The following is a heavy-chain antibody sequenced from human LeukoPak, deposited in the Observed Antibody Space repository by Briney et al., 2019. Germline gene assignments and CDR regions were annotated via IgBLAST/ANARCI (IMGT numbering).Heavy chain of an antibody. J-gene: IGHJ4*02. CDR3: ARRSSSNWTPDY. CDR2: IYHSGST. CDR1: GGSISSSNW. V-gene: IGHV4-4*02. Sequence: MTSETLSLTCAVSGGSISSSNWWSWVRQPPGKGLEWIGEIYHSGSTNYNPSLKSRVTISADKSISTAYLQWSSLKASDTAMYYCARRSSSNWTPDYWGQGTLVTVSS. D-gene: IGHD6-13*01.